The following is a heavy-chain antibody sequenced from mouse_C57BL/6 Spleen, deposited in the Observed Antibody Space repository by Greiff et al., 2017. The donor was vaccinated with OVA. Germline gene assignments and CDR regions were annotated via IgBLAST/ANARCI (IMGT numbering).Heavy chain of an antibody. D-gene: IGHD2-1*01. CDR3: ARIPYGNYGYFDV. J-gene: IGHJ1*03. Sequence: EVQLQQSGPELVKPGASVKISCKASGYTFTDYYMNWVKQSHGKSLEWIGDINPNNGGTSYNQKFKGKATLTVDKSSSTAYMELRSLTSEDSAVYYCARIPYGNYGYFDVWGTGTTVTVSS. V-gene: IGHV1-26*01. CDR2: INPNNGGT. CDR1: GYTFTDYY.